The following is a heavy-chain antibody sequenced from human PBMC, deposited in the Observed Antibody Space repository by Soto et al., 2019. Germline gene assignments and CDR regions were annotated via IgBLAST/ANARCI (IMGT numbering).Heavy chain of an antibody. CDR1: EFTFSSYE. J-gene: IGHJ4*02. CDR2: ISSSGTTI. D-gene: IGHD6-13*01. Sequence: GGLRLSCVASEFTFSSYEMNWVRQAPGKGLEWVSYISSSGTTIYYTDSVKGRFTISRDNAKKSLYLQMNSLRAEDTAVYYCVRSGGAAAGPGGYWGQGTRVTVSS. CDR3: VRSGGAAAGPGGY. V-gene: IGHV3-48*03.